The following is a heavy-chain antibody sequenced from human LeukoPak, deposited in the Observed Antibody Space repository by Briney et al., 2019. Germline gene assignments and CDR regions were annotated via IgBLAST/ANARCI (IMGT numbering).Heavy chain of an antibody. V-gene: IGHV4-59*08. Sequence: SETLSLTCTVSGGSMNNHYWNWIRHPPGKGLEWIGYLYYSESTNYNPPLKSRVTISVHTTKTQFSLKLNSATAPDTAVYFCTGQLPSWLILPSGHYGIDVWGQGNTVTVSS. J-gene: IGHJ6*02. CDR3: TGQLPSWLILPSGHYGIDV. CDR1: GGSMNNHY. CDR2: LYYSEST. D-gene: IGHD2-15*01.